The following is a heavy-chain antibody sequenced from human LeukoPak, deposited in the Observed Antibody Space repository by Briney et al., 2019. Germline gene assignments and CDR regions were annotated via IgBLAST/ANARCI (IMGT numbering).Heavy chain of an antibody. D-gene: IGHD3-10*01. CDR2: IYTSGNT. CDR1: GVSISTYY. V-gene: IGHV4-4*07. Sequence: SETLSLTCTVSGVSISTYYWSWIRQPAGKGLEWIGHIYTSGNTNYNPSLKSRVTMSVDTSKNHFSLKLSSVTAADTAVYYRARGRGHMDVWGKGTTVTVSS. J-gene: IGHJ6*03. CDR3: ARGRGHMDV.